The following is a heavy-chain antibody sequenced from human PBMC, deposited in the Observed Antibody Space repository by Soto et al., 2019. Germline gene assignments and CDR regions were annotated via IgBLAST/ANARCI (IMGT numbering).Heavy chain of an antibody. CDR2: IDSSSKTI. J-gene: IGHJ4*02. Sequence: DVQLVESGGGLVQPGGSLRVSCAASGFTFSRYSMNWVRQAPGKGLEWLSYIDSSSKTIYYADSVKGRFIISRDNAKNALYLQMNSLRDEDTAVYYCARGGVATSFGDSWGQGTLVTVSS. V-gene: IGHV3-48*02. CDR3: ARGGVATSFGDS. CDR1: GFTFSRYS. D-gene: IGHD5-12*01.